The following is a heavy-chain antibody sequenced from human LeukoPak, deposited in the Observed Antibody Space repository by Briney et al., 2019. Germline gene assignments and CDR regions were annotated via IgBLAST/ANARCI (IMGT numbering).Heavy chain of an antibody. Sequence: TGGSLRLSCEASGFTLGSYLMHWVRQAPGKGLMWVSRIDRDGSSTHYADSVKGRFTISRDNAKNTLYLQMNSLRAEDTAVYYCARMITDYGGTDWGQGTLVTVSS. CDR2: IDRDGSST. CDR3: ARMITDYGGTD. D-gene: IGHD4-23*01. J-gene: IGHJ4*02. CDR1: GFTLGSYL. V-gene: IGHV3-74*01.